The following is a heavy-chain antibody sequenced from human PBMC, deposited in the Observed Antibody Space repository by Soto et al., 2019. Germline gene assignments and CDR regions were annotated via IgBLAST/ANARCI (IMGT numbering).Heavy chain of an antibody. CDR1: GYTFTSYA. CDR2: INAGNGNT. CDR3: VRIDLMGSCTVDL. V-gene: IGHV1-3*01. Sequence: ASVKVSCKASGYTFTSYAMHWVRQAPGQRLEWMGWINAGNGNTKYSQKFQGRVTITRDTAASTAYMELRSLRSEDTAVYYCVRIDLMGSCTVDLWGQGTTVTVSS. D-gene: IGHD3-16*01. J-gene: IGHJ6*02.